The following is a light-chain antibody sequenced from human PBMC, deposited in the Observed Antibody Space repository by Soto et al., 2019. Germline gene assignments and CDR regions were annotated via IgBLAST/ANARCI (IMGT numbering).Light chain of an antibody. CDR2: NAF. CDR1: QTINNW. V-gene: IGKV1-5*03. Sequence: DIQMTQSPSTLSASVGDRATITCRASQTINNWLAWYQQKPGKAPKVLIYNAFTLESGVPSRFSGSGSGTQFTLTISSLQPEDFATDYCKQYKPYGSFGQGTKVEIK. CDR3: KQYKPYGS. J-gene: IGKJ1*01.